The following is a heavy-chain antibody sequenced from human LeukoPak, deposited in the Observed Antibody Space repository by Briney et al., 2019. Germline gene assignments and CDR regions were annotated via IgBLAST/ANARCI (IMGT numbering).Heavy chain of an antibody. V-gene: IGHV1-2*02. D-gene: IGHD4-17*01. Sequence: GASVKVSCKASGYTFTGYYMHWVRQAPGQGLEWMGWINPNSGGTNYAQKFRGRVTMTRDTSISTAYMELSGLRSDDTAVYYCAREHGDYALPFDYWGQGTLVTVSS. CDR3: AREHGDYALPFDY. J-gene: IGHJ4*02. CDR2: INPNSGGT. CDR1: GYTFTGYY.